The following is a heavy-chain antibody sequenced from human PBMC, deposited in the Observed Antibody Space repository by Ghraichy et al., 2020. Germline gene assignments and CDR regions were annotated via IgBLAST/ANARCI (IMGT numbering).Heavy chain of an antibody. Sequence: GGSLRLSCAASGFTFSSYAMSWVRQAPGKGLEWVSAINGNGGKTYYADSVKGRFTISRDNSKNTLYLQMNSLRAEDTAVYYCAKCCAMVVVDCWGQGTLVTVSS. CDR2: INGNGGKT. CDR3: AKCCAMVVVDC. CDR1: GFTFSSYA. V-gene: IGHV3-23*01. D-gene: IGHD3-22*01. J-gene: IGHJ4*02.